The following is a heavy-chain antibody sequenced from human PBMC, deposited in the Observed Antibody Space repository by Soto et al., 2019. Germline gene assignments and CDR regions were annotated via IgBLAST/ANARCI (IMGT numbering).Heavy chain of an antibody. CDR1: GDSVSSYY. Sequence: QVQLQESGPGLVKPSETLSLTCTVSGDSVSSYYWTWIRQPPGKGLECIGYIYYSGITNYNPSLKSRVTISVDTSKNQFSLKLTSVTAAETAVYYCARNTRLPDCWGQGTLVTVSS. CDR3: ARNTRLPDC. D-gene: IGHD3-16*01. CDR2: IYYSGIT. J-gene: IGHJ4*02. V-gene: IGHV4-59*02.